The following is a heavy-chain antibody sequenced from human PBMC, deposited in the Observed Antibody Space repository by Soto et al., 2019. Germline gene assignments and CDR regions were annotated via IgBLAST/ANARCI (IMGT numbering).Heavy chain of an antibody. V-gene: IGHV4-34*01. CDR2: INHSGST. Sequence: SETLSLTCAVYGGSFSGYYWSWIRQPPGKGLEWIGEINHSGSTNYNPSLKSRVTISVDTSKNQFSLKLSSVAAADTAVYYCAREEELPYHYYGMDVWGQGTTVTVSS. D-gene: IGHD1-7*01. CDR3: AREEELPYHYYGMDV. J-gene: IGHJ6*02. CDR1: GGSFSGYY.